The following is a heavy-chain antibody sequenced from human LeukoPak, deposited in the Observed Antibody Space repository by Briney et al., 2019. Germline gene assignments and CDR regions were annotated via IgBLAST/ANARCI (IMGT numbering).Heavy chain of an antibody. V-gene: IGHV5-51*01. J-gene: IGHJ4*02. D-gene: IGHD6-19*01. Sequence: GESLKISCKGSGFSLTDYWIAWVRQRPGKGLEWMGIIYAGDSDTRYSPSFQGQVTISADKSSSTAYLQWSSLKASDTAMYYCARRAESHSSGWYDLGYWGQGTLVTVSS. CDR1: GFSLTDYW. CDR2: IYAGDSDT. CDR3: ARRAESHSSGWYDLGY.